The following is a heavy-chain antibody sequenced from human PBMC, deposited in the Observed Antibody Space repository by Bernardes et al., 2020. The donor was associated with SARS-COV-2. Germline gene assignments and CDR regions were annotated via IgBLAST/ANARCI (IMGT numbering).Heavy chain of an antibody. CDR3: ARDFGGNSDY. V-gene: IGHV3-74*01. CDR1: GFSVSAYC. D-gene: IGHD2-15*01. J-gene: IGHJ4*02. CDR2: INEHGTVI. Sequence: GGSLRVSCAASGFSVSAYCMHWVRQAPGEGLVWVSRINEHGTVINYADSVKGRFTISRDIADNTLYLQMNSLRAEDTAVYYCARDFGGNSDYWGQGTLVTVSS.